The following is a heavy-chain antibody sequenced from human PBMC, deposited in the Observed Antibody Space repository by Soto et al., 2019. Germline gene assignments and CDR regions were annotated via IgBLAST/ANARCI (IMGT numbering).Heavy chain of an antibody. Sequence: QVQLVQSGAEVKKPGSSVKVSCKASGGTFSSYTISWVRQAPGQGLEWMGRIIPILGIANYAQKFQGRVTITADKSTSTAYMELSSLRSEDTAVYYCARDRGGYSGYDSYWYFDLWGRGTLVTVSS. D-gene: IGHD5-12*01. CDR3: ARDRGGYSGYDSYWYFDL. V-gene: IGHV1-69*08. J-gene: IGHJ2*01. CDR1: GGTFSSYT. CDR2: IIPILGIA.